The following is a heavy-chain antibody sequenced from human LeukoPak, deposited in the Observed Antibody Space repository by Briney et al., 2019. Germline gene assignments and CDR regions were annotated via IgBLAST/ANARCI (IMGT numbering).Heavy chain of an antibody. D-gene: IGHD6-19*01. CDR3: AKHGYSSGWPQVPSDY. CDR2: ISPDGAYI. CDR1: GFTFTSTV. Sequence: GGSLRLSCAASGFTFTSTVMTWVRQAPGKGLEWVSTISPDGAYIYYADSLRGRFTMSRDNSKNTLYLQMNSLRADDTAVYYCAKHGYSSGWPQVPSDYWGRGTLVTVSS. V-gene: IGHV3-23*01. J-gene: IGHJ4*02.